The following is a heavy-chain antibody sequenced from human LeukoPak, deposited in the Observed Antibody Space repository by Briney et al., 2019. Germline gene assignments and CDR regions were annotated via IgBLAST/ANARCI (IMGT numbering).Heavy chain of an antibody. Sequence: SETLSLTCAVYGGSFSGYYWSWIRQPPGKGLEWIGETNHSGSTNYNPSLKSRVTISVDTSKNQFSLKLSSVTAADTAVYYCARGRTYYYGSGSYYFDYWGQGTLVTVSS. J-gene: IGHJ4*02. CDR2: TNHSGST. CDR1: GGSFSGYY. D-gene: IGHD3-10*01. V-gene: IGHV4-34*01. CDR3: ARGRTYYYGSGSYYFDY.